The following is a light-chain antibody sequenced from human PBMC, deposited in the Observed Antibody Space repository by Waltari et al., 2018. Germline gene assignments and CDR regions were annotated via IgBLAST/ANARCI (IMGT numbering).Light chain of an antibody. CDR3: QQYKSSPFT. CDR2: APA. J-gene: IGKJ3*01. V-gene: IGKV1-16*01. CDR1: QDISNY. Sequence: DIQMTQSPSSLSASVGDRVTITCRASQDISNYLAWFQQKPGKAPKSLIYAPARLQSGAPSRFSGSGSGTDFTLTVSSLQPEDFGTYYCQQYKSSPFTFGPGTKVDIK.